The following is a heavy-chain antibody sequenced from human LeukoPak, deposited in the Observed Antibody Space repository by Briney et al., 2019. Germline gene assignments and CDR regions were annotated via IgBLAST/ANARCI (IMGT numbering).Heavy chain of an antibody. CDR1: SGSISSHS. CDR3: ARARYCGGDCYYFDY. Sequence: SETLSLTCTVSSGSISSHSWSWIRQPPGKGLEWIGYIYYSGSTNYNPSLKSRVTISVDTSKNQFSLKLSSVTAADTAVYYCARARYCGGDCYYFDYWGQGTLVTVSS. V-gene: IGHV4-59*11. J-gene: IGHJ4*02. CDR2: IYYSGST. D-gene: IGHD2-21*02.